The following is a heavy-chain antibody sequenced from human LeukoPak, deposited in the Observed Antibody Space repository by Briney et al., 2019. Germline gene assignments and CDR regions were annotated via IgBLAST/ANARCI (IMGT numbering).Heavy chain of an antibody. CDR1: GFTLSSYA. J-gene: IGHJ4*02. V-gene: IGHV3-23*01. Sequence: PGRSLRLSCAASGFTLSSYAMSWVRQAPGKWLEWVSAISDTGNTYHADSVKGRFTISRDSSKNTLFFQLNRLRPEDAAVYYCAKDLDVDTAMALVYWGQGTLVTVSS. CDR2: ISDTGNT. CDR3: AKDLDVDTAMALVY. D-gene: IGHD5-18*01.